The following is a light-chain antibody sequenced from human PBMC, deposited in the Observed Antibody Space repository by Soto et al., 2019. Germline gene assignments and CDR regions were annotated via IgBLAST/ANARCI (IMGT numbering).Light chain of an antibody. Sequence: EMVITQSPATLSLSPGERATLSCRASQSVSSYLAWYQQKPGQAPRLLIYGASSRATGIPDRFSGSGSGTDFTLTISRLEPEDFAVYYCQQYGSSPRTFGQGSMVDI. CDR3: QQYGSSPRT. V-gene: IGKV3-20*01. CDR2: GAS. J-gene: IGKJ1*01. CDR1: QSVSSY.